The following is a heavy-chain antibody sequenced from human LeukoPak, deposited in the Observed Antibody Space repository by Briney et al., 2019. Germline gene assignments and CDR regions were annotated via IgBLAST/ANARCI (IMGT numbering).Heavy chain of an antibody. J-gene: IGHJ6*03. V-gene: IGHV3-48*01. CDR1: GFTFSSYS. CDR3: ARDLTSYYYYMDV. Sequence: GGSLRLSCAASGFTFSSYSMNWVRQAPGKGLEWVSYISSSSSTIYYADSVKGRFTISRDNAKNSLYLQMNSLRAEDTAVYYCARDLTSYYYYMDVWGKGTTVTVSS. CDR2: ISSSSSTI.